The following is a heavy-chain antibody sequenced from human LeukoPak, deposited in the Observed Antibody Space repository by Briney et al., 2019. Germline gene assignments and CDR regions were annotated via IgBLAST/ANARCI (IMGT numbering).Heavy chain of an antibody. D-gene: IGHD1-1*01. J-gene: IGHJ4*02. CDR2: IYASGSS. CDR3: ARGTTKHYDS. CDR1: AGSISHYY. V-gene: IGHV4-4*07. Sequence: SETLSLTCIVSAGSISHYYWSWVRQPAGKGLEWVGRIYASGSSDYNPSLESRVTMSIDTSKNQFYLRLSSVTAADTAMYYCARGTTKHYDSWGQGTLVTVSS.